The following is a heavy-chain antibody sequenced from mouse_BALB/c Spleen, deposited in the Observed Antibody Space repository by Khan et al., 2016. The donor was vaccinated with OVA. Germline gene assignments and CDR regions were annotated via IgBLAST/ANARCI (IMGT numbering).Heavy chain of an antibody. D-gene: IGHD2-1*01. CDR1: GFTFSTYA. CDR3: ARSAYGNFAY. CDR2: ISSDGDYT. J-gene: IGHJ3*01. Sequence: EVQVVESGGGLVKPGGSLKLSCAASGFTFSTYAMSWVRQTPEKRLEWVATISSDGDYTYYPDNVTGRFTISRANDKTTLYLQWSSLRSADTAMYYCARSAYGNFAYWGQGTLVTVSA. V-gene: IGHV5-9-3*01.